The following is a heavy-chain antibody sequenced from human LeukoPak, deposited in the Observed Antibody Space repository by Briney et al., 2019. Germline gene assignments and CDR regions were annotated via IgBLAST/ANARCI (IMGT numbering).Heavy chain of an antibody. Sequence: SETLSLTCTVSGGSISDSYNYWGWIRQPPGKGLEWIGSIYYSGSTYYNPSLKSRVTISVETSKNQFSLKLNSVSSADTAVYYCGRQVKWQPDYWGQGTLVTVSS. V-gene: IGHV4-39*01. CDR2: IYYSGST. CDR1: GGSISDSYNY. CDR3: GRQVKWQPDY. J-gene: IGHJ4*02. D-gene: IGHD1-26*01.